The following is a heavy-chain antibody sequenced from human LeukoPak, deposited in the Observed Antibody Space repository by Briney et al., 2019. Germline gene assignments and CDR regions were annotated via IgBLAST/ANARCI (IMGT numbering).Heavy chain of an antibody. CDR2: INPSGGST. CDR3: ARDYSGSYNV. CDR1: EYTFTGYY. J-gene: IGHJ6*02. D-gene: IGHD1-26*01. V-gene: IGHV1-46*01. Sequence: ASVKVSCKASEYTFTGYYMHWVRQAPGLGVEWMGIINPSGGSTTYALKFQGRGTMASDTSTSTVYMELSSLRSEDTAVYSCARDYSGSYNVWGQGTTVTVSS.